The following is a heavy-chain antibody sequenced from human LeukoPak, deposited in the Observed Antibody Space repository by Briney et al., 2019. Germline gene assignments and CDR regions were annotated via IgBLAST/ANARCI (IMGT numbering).Heavy chain of an antibody. CDR3: ARDSGTTGEVKFDP. CDR2: VDDRGNS. J-gene: IGHJ5*02. V-gene: IGHV4-38-2*02. CDR1: SISITSLYY. D-gene: IGHD3-10*01. Sequence: SETLSLTCSVSSISITSLYYWGWIRQPPGKGLEGIGSVDDRGNSYYNPSLKNRVTISVDTSKNQFSLKLSSVTATDTAVYYCARDSGTTGEVKFDPWGQGTLVTVSS.